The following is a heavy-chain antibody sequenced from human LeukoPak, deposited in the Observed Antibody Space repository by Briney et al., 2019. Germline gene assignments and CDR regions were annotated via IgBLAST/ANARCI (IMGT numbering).Heavy chain of an antibody. D-gene: IGHD3-10*01. J-gene: IGHJ4*02. CDR1: GYSTSSGYY. V-gene: IGHV4-38-2*02. Sequence: PSETLSLTCTVSGYSTSSGYYWDWIRQPPGKGLEWIGSIYHSGSTYYNPSLKSRVTISVDTSKNQFSLKLSSVTAADTAVYYCARYVSSGIDYWGQGTLVTVSS. CDR3: ARYVSSGIDY. CDR2: IYHSGST.